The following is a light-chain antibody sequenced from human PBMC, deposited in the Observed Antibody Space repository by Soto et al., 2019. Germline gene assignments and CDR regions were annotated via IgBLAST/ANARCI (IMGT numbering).Light chain of an antibody. V-gene: IGKV3-15*01. CDR2: GAS. J-gene: IGKJ4*01. CDR3: LQYNNLPIG. Sequence: EVVMTQSPATLSVSPGERATLSCRASQSISNNLAGHQHKPGQAPRLLIYGASTRATGIPARFSGSGSGTEFTLTMSSLQSEVFALDYCLQYNNLPIGFGGGTKAEI. CDR1: QSISNN.